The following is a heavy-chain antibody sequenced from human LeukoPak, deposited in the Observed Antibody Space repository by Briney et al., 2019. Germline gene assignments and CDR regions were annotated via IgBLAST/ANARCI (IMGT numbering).Heavy chain of an antibody. D-gene: IGHD1-7*01. V-gene: IGHV3-21*01. CDR3: ARGPGTAYGELPGGDVFDI. J-gene: IGHJ3*02. Sequence: GGSLRLSCAASGFTFSSYAMSWVRQVPGKGLEWVSSISSGSTYINYTDSVKGRFTISRDNAKNSLYLQINSLRAEDTAVYYCARGPGTAYGELPGGDVFDIWGQGTMVTVS. CDR1: GFTFSSYA. CDR2: ISSGSTYI.